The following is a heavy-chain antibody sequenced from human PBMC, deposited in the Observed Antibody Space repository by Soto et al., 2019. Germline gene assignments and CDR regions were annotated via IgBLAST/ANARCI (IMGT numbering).Heavy chain of an antibody. Sequence: PGGSLRLSCSASGFTFSTYGMHWVRQAPGKGLEWVAVISYDGSEKYYTESVKGRFTISRDNSKNTLDLQMNSLRTEDTAIYYCAKGTGGPYYYDSTGYSDLDTDFEYWGQGTRVTVSS. CDR2: ISYDGSEK. CDR3: AKGTGGPYYYDSTGYSDLDTDFEY. CDR1: GFTFSTYG. D-gene: IGHD3-22*01. J-gene: IGHJ4*02. V-gene: IGHV3-30*18.